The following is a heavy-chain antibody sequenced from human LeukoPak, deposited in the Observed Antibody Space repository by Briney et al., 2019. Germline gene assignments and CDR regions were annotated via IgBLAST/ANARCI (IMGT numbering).Heavy chain of an antibody. CDR2: IYYSGST. CDR1: GGSINTFY. V-gene: IGHV4-59*01. Sequence: PSETLSLTCTVSGGSINTFYWSWIRQPPGGGPEWIGYIYYSGSTNYNPSLKSRVTISVDASKNQFSLWLSSVTAADTAVYYSARLARLTLIRGVTGYHSLDVWGKGTKVTVSS. J-gene: IGHJ6*04. D-gene: IGHD3-10*01. CDR3: ARLARLTLIRGVTGYHSLDV.